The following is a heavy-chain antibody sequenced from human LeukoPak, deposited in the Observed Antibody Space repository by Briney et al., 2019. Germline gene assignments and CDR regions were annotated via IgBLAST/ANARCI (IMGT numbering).Heavy chain of an antibody. Sequence: GGSLKLSCAASGFTFSGSAMHWVRQASGKGLEWVGRIRSKANSYATAYAASVKGRFTISRDDSKNTAYLQMNSLKTEDTAVYYCTNGDQVDYWGQGTLVTVSS. J-gene: IGHJ4*02. CDR2: IRSKANSYAT. D-gene: IGHD4-17*01. CDR1: GFTFSGSA. CDR3: TNGDQVDY. V-gene: IGHV3-73*01.